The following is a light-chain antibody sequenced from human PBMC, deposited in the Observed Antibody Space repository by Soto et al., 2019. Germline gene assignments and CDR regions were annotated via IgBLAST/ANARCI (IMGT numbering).Light chain of an antibody. V-gene: IGKV1-39*01. CDR2: ESS. J-gene: IGKJ4*02. CDR1: QNVRSY. Sequence: TQSPSSLSASVGDRITLPCRASQNVRSYLNWYQQKPGRAPKLLIYESSTLESGVPSKFSGDGYGTHFTLTIRSLQPEDFAIFHCQQTFSIPRTFGEVTQM. CDR3: QQTFSIPRT.